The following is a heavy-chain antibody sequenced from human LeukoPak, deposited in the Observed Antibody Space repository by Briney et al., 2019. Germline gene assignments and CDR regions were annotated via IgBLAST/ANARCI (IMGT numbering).Heavy chain of an antibody. Sequence: PSETLSLTCTVSGVSISIYYWSWIRQPPGKGPEWIGYIYNSGSTVYNPSLKSRVTISVDTSKNQFSLNLTSVTAADTAVYYCARDGELGYWGQGTLVTVSS. CDR3: ARDGELGY. J-gene: IGHJ4*02. V-gene: IGHV4-59*01. CDR2: IYNSGST. D-gene: IGHD7-27*01. CDR1: GVSISIYY.